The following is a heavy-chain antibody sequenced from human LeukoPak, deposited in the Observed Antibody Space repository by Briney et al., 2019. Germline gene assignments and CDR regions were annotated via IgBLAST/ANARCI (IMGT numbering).Heavy chain of an antibody. V-gene: IGHV3-66*04. D-gene: IGHD1-1*01. CDR1: GVSVSSNY. Sequence: PGGSLRLSCAASGVSVSSNYMNWVRRAPGKGLEWVSIIYAGGNTYYADSVEGRFTISRDDSKNTLSLQMNGLRAEDTAVYYCARQQDTTNPGYWGQGTLVTVSS. J-gene: IGHJ4*02. CDR3: ARQQDTTNPGY. CDR2: IYAGGNT.